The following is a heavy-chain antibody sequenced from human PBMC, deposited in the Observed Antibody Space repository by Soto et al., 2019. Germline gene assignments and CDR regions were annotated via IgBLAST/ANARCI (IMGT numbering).Heavy chain of an antibody. V-gene: IGHV1-2*02. Sequence: QVQLVQSGAAVEKPGASMKVSCKASGYTFTAYYIHWVRQAPGQVREWMGWINPKTGATETAQRFQGRVTLTWETPISTAYMDLSRLTSDDSAVYFCARAIEVVGSRSFDYWGRGTLLTVSS. CDR2: INPKTGAT. CDR1: GYTFTAYY. CDR3: ARAIEVVGSRSFDY. J-gene: IGHJ4*02. D-gene: IGHD6-19*01.